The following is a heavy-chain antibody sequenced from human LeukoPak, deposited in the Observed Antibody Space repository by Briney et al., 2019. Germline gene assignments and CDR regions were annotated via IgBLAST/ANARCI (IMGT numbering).Heavy chain of an antibody. D-gene: IGHD5-18*01. J-gene: IGHJ5*02. CDR1: GFTFSSYS. CDR3: ARDHRLLPWFDP. Sequence: GGSLRLSCAASGFTFSSYSMNWVRQAPGKGLEWVSSISSSSSYIYYADSVKGRFTISRDNAKNSLYLQMNSLRAEDTAVYYCARDHRLLPWFDPWGQGPLVTVSS. CDR2: ISSSSSYI. V-gene: IGHV3-21*01.